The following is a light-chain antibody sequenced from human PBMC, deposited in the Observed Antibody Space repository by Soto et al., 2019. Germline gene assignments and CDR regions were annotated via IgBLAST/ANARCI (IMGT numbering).Light chain of an antibody. CDR1: QTISSW. CDR3: QHYNSYSEA. V-gene: IGKV1-5*03. J-gene: IGKJ1*01. Sequence: IQMTQSPSTLSGSVGDRVTITCRASQTISSWLAWYQQKPGKAPKLLIYKASTLKSGVPSRFSGSGSGTEFTLTISGLQPDDVATYYCQHYNSYSEAFGQGTKVDIK. CDR2: KAS.